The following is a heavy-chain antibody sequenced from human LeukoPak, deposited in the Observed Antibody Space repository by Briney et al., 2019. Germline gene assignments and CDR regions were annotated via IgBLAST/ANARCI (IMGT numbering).Heavy chain of an antibody. V-gene: IGHV4-4*07. CDR3: ARARDYYDSSSYPNWFDP. CDR2: IYSSGST. Sequence: PSETLSLTCTVSGGSISSYYWTWIRQPAGKGLEWIGRIYSSGSTNYNPSLKSRVTMSVDKSQNQFSPKLSSVTAADTAVYYCARARDYYDSSSYPNWFDPWGQGTLVTVSS. J-gene: IGHJ5*02. CDR1: GGSISSYY. D-gene: IGHD3-22*01.